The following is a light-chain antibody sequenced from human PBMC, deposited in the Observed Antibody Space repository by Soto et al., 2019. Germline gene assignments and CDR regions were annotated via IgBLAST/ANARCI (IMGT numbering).Light chain of an antibody. Sequence: DIQMTQSPSSLSASVGDRVIITCRASQSIRKYLNWYQHKPGKVPTLLIYAASSLQSGVPSRFSGSGSGTEFTLTITSLQPEDFATYYCQQSGDTPPWTFGQGTNVDIK. V-gene: IGKV1-39*01. J-gene: IGKJ1*01. CDR3: QQSGDTPPWT. CDR2: AAS. CDR1: QSIRKY.